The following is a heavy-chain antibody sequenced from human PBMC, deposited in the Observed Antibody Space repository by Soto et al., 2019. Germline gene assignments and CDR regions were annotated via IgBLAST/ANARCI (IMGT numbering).Heavy chain of an antibody. J-gene: IGHJ4*01. V-gene: IGHV1-18*01. CDR3: AGGGGRWLVTLDY. CDR2: ISAYNGNT. CDR1: GYTFTSYG. Sequence: QVQLVQSGAEVKKPGASVKVSCKASGYTFTSYGIIWVRQAPGQGLEWMGWISAYNGNTNESQKLQGRATMATDTPTSTAYKELRSLRSYDTAVYYWAGGGGRWLVTLDYWGQGSLVAFST. D-gene: IGHD6-19*01.